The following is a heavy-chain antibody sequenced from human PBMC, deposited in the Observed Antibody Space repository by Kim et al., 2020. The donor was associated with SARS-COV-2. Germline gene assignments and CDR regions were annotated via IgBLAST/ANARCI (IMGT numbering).Heavy chain of an antibody. Sequence: GGSLRLSCAASGFTFSSYGMHWVRQAPGKGLEWVAVISYDGSNKYYADSVKGRFTISRDNSKNTLYLQMNSLRAEDTAVYYCAKTFTYGSGSYYPFAPYYYGMDVWGQGTTVTVSS. J-gene: IGHJ6*02. CDR1: GFTFSSYG. D-gene: IGHD3-10*01. V-gene: IGHV3-30*18. CDR2: ISYDGSNK. CDR3: AKTFTYGSGSYYPFAPYYYGMDV.